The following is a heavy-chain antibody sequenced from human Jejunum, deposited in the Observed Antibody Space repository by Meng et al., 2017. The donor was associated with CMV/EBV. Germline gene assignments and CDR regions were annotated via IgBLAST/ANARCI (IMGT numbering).Heavy chain of an antibody. CDR3: ARDLSSDTSAYYAPDH. CDR2: INPNGGGT. Sequence: PFNNYHMHWVRQAPGQGLEWMGIINPNGGGTAGAQKFQGRVTMTRDTSTSTFYMELNSLRSEDTAVYYCARDLSSDTSAYYAPDHWGQGTLVTVSS. CDR1: PFNNYH. D-gene: IGHD3-22*01. J-gene: IGHJ4*02. V-gene: IGHV1-46*02.